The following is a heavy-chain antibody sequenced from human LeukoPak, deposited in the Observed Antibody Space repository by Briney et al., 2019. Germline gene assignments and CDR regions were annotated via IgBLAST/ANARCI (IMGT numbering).Heavy chain of an antibody. CDR1: GFTFSSYA. Sequence: PGGSLRLSCAASGFTFSSYAMHWVRQAPGKGLEYVSAISSNGGSTYYANSVKGRFTISRDNSKNTLYLQMGSLRAEDMAVYYCARAYYDSSGYYDGFFDYWGQGTLVTVSS. CDR2: ISSNGGST. V-gene: IGHV3-64*01. J-gene: IGHJ4*02. D-gene: IGHD3-22*01. CDR3: ARAYYDSSGYYDGFFDY.